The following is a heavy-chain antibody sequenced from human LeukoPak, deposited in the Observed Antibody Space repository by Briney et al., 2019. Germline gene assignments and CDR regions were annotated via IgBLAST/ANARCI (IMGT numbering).Heavy chain of an antibody. CDR1: GYTFTGYY. V-gene: IGHV1-2*02. Sequence: ASVKVSCKASGYTFTGYYMHWVRRAPGQGLEWMGWINPNSGGTNYAQKFQGRVTMTRDTSISTAYMELSRLRSDDTAVYYCAGGSLVTTKYYYYYMDVWGKGTTVTVFS. CDR3: AGGSLVTTKYYYYYMDV. J-gene: IGHJ6*03. D-gene: IGHD4-17*01. CDR2: INPNSGGT.